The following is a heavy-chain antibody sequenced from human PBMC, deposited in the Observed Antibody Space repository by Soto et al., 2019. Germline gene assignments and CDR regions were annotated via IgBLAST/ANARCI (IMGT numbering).Heavy chain of an antibody. CDR2: IYYSGYT. CDR1: GGSISSSSYY. J-gene: IGHJ5*02. V-gene: IGHV4-39*07. D-gene: IGHD4-17*01. CDR3: AREKYGDYVGYFDP. Sequence: SETLSLTCTVSGGSISSSSYYWGWIRQPPGKGLEWIGSIYYSGYTYYNPSLKSRVTISVDTSKNQFSLKLSSVTAADTAVYYCAREKYGDYVGYFDPWGQGTLVTVSS.